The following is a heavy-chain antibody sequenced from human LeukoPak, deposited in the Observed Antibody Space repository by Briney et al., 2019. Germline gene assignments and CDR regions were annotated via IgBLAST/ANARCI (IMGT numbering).Heavy chain of an antibody. J-gene: IGHJ6*02. V-gene: IGHV4-59*11. D-gene: IGHD3-16*01. CDR1: GGSISGHY. CDR3: ARFGVDYDMDV. CDR2: IHYTGKP. Sequence: SETLSPTCSVSGGSISGHYWTWIRQPPGKGLEWIGQIHYTGKPDYNPSLKSRITISVDTSKNQVSLQVRSVTAADSAIYYCARFGVDYDMDVWGHGTTVTVFS.